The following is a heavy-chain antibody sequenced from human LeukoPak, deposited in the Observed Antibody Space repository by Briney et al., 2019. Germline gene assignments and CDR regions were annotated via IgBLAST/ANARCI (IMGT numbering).Heavy chain of an antibody. D-gene: IGHD3-16*02. V-gene: IGHV3-30*02. CDR1: GFTFSNYG. CDR3: ARVDRDTEFFDY. J-gene: IGHJ4*02. Sequence: PGGSLRLSCAASGFTFSNYGMHWVRQAPGKGLEWVAFIRYDGSNKYYADSVKGRFTISRDNAKNSLYLQMNSLRAEDTAAYYCARVDRDTEFFDYWGQGTLVTVSS. CDR2: IRYDGSNK.